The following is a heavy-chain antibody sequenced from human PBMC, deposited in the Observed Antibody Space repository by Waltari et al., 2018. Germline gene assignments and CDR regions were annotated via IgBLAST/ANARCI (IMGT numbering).Heavy chain of an antibody. CDR1: GYIFTGHF. Sequence: QVQLVQSGTEVKKVGASVKVSCKASGYIFTGHFINWVRQAPGQGLELVGRINTRNGDTDYAQKFQGRVTMTSDTPITTVYMELSSLRSDDKAVYYCARDRNYDFWTGRYGMDVWGQGTTVTVSS. D-gene: IGHD3-3*01. J-gene: IGHJ6*02. CDR2: INTRNGDT. CDR3: ARDRNYDFWTGRYGMDV. V-gene: IGHV1-2*06.